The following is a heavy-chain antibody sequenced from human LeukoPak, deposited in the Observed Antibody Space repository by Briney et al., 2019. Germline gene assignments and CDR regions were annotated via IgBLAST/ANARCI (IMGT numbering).Heavy chain of an antibody. CDR2: ISGSGGST. Sequence: GESLRLSCAASGFTFSSYAMSWVRQPPGKGLEWVSAISGSGGSTYYADSVKGRFTISRDNSKNTLYLQMNSLRAEDTAVYYCAKDKFRFWAVAGTGYFDYWGQGTLVTVSS. V-gene: IGHV3-23*01. D-gene: IGHD6-19*01. J-gene: IGHJ4*02. CDR3: AKDKFRFWAVAGTGYFDY. CDR1: GFTFSSYA.